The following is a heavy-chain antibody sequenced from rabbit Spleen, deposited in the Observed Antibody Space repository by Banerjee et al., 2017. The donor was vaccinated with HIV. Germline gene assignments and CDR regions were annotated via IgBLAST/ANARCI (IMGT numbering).Heavy chain of an antibody. CDR2: INAVTGKA. Sequence: QSLEESGGGLVQPEGTLTLTCKASGIDFSSYYYMCWVRQAPGKGLQWIACINAVTGKAVYATWAKGRFTFSKTSSTTVTLQLTSLTVADTATYFCARGYAGYTDSGYSRGLYLWGQGTLVTVS. D-gene: IGHD7-1*01. CDR1: GIDFSSYYY. V-gene: IGHV1S40*01. CDR3: ARGYAGYTDSGYSRGLYL. J-gene: IGHJ3*01.